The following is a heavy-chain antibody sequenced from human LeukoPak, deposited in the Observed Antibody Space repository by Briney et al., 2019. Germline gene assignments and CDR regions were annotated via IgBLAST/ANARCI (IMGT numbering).Heavy chain of an antibody. CDR3: AREGSLWMNWFDP. V-gene: IGHV4-61*10. D-gene: IGHD2-21*01. CDR1: GDSISSGTYY. Sequence: PSETLSLTCTVSGDSISSGTYYWSWLRQPAGKGLEWIGRIYSSGKTNYNPSLKSRVTISVDTSKNQFSLKLSSVTAADTAVYYCAREGSLWMNWFDPWGQGTLVTVSS. CDR2: IYSSGKT. J-gene: IGHJ5*02.